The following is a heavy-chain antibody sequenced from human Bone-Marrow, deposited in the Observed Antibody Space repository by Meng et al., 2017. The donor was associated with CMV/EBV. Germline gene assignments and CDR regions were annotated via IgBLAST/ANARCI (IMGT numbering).Heavy chain of an antibody. Sequence: GSLRLSCAVYGGSFSGYYWSWIRQPPGKGLEWIGEINHSGSTNYNPSLKSRVTISVDTSKNQFSLKLSSVTAADTAVYYCARGRVCISSWYYLGPGALDYWGQGTLVTVSS. D-gene: IGHD6-13*01. CDR2: INHSGST. CDR3: ARGRVCISSWYYLGPGALDY. J-gene: IGHJ4*02. V-gene: IGHV4-34*01. CDR1: GGSFSGYY.